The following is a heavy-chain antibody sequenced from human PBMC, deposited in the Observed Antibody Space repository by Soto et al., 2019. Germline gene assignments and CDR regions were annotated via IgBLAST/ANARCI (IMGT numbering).Heavy chain of an antibody. CDR3: AREAYSPRVDTYYHMDV. CDR2: IDAGNGET. V-gene: IGHV1-3*01. D-gene: IGHD2-21*02. Sequence: QVQVVQSGAEVKKPGASVKVSCKASGYTFTSYAMHWVRQAPGQRLEWLGWIDAGNGETKYSQRFQGRGTITRDTSATTVDMELSSLRSEDTAVYYCAREAYSPRVDTYYHMDVWGKVTTGTVSS. J-gene: IGHJ6*03. CDR1: GYTFTSYA.